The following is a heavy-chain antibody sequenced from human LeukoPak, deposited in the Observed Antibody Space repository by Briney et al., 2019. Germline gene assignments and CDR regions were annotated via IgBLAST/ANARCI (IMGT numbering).Heavy chain of an antibody. D-gene: IGHD2-15*01. V-gene: IGHV3-21*01. CDR1: GFAFTNYP. J-gene: IGHJ4*02. Sequence: GGSLRLSCVASGFAFTNYPMNWVRQAPGKGLEWVSSIGSSITYTYYADSVKGRFTISRDNTKNSLFLQMNRLSAEDTAVYYCARDGWYCSGGSCYLTDFDYWGQGTLVTVSS. CDR3: ARDGWYCSGGSCYLTDFDY. CDR2: IGSSITYT.